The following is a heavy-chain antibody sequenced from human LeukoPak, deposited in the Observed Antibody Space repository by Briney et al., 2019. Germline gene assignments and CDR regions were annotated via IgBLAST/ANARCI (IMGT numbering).Heavy chain of an antibody. CDR1: GFTFDDYA. V-gene: IGHV3-9*03. J-gene: IGHJ4*02. Sequence: GRSLRLSCAASGFTFDDYAMHWVRQAPGKGLEWVSGISWNSGSIGYADSVKGRFTISRDNAKNSLYLQMNSLRAEDIALYYCAKGGDYFDDWGQGTLVTVSS. CDR3: AKGGDYFDD. CDR2: ISWNSGSI.